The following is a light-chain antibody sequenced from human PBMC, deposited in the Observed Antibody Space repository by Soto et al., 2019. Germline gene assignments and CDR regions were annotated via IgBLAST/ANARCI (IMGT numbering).Light chain of an antibody. CDR2: DVR. CDR1: SSDNGGYNY. V-gene: IGLV2-14*01. CDR3: SSYTSSSTVI. J-gene: IGLJ2*01. Sequence: QSVLTQPASVSGSPGQSITISCTGTSSDNGGYNYISWYQQLPGKAPKFIIYDVRNRPSGVSNRFSGSRSGNTASLTISGLQAEDEADYYCSSYTSSSTVIFGGGTKLTVL.